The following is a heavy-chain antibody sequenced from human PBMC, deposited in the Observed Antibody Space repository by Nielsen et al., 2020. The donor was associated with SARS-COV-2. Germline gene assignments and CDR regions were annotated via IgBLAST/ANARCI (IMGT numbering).Heavy chain of an antibody. V-gene: IGHV3-73*01. Sequence: GESLRLSCGASGFTLSDATMNWVRQASGKGLEWLGRIRSKANDYATEYPASVKGRFIISRDDSKNTAYLLMNSLKIDDTAVYYCTRVKPTSDSWFDAFDIWGQGTLVTVSS. J-gene: IGHJ3*02. CDR3: TRVKPTSDSWFDAFDI. CDR2: IRSKANDYAT. CDR1: GFTLSDAT. D-gene: IGHD1-26*01.